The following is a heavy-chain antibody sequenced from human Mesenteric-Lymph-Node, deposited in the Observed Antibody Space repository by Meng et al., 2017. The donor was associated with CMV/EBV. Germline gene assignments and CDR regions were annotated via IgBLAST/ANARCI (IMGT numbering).Heavy chain of an antibody. D-gene: IGHD1-26*01. CDR3: ARDALAPT. V-gene: IGHV4-59*01. J-gene: IGHJ4*02. CDR1: GGSISSYY. CDR2: IYYSGST. Sequence: GSLRLSCTVSGGSISSYYWSWIRQPPGKGLEWIGYIYYSGSTNYNPSLKSRVTISVDTSKNQFSLKLSSVTAADTAVYYCARDALAPTWGQGTLVTVS.